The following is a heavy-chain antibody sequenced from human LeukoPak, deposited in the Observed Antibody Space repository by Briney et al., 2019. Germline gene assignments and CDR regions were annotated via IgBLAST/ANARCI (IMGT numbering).Heavy chain of an antibody. CDR2: IHYDGTNK. V-gene: IGHV3-30*02. Sequence: GGSLRLSCAASGFTFSSYGMHWVRQAPGKGLEWVAFIHYDGTNKYYADSVKGRFTISRDNSKNSLYLQTNSLRAEDTAVYYCAKDSVVGRPDIAMSGIDYWGQGTLVTVSS. CDR3: AKDSVVGRPDIAMSGIDY. CDR1: GFTFSSYG. J-gene: IGHJ4*02. D-gene: IGHD6-19*01.